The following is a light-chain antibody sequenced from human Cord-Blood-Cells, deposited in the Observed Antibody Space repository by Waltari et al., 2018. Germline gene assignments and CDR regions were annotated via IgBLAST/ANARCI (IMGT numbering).Light chain of an antibody. CDR1: QSVSSSY. CDR2: GAS. Sequence: EIVLPQSPGTLSLSPGERATPSCRASQSVSSSYLAWYQQKPGQAPRLLIYGASSRATGIPDRFSGSGSGTDFTLTISRLEPEDFAVYYCQQYGSSPRGYTFGQGTKLEIK. V-gene: IGKV3-20*01. J-gene: IGKJ2*01. CDR3: QQYGSSPRGYT.